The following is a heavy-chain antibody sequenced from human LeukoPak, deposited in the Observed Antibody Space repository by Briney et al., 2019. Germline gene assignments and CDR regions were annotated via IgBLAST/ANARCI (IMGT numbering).Heavy chain of an antibody. D-gene: IGHD6-6*01. CDR3: ARQRAPYSSSDFDY. CDR2: IYPGDSDT. J-gene: IGHJ4*02. CDR1: GYIFTSYW. V-gene: IGHV5-51*01. Sequence: GESLKISCQGSGYIFTSYWIGWVRQLPGKGLEWMGIIYPGDSDTRYSPSFQGQVTISADKSISTAYLQWSSLKASDTAMYYCARQRAPYSSSDFDYWGQGTLVTVSS.